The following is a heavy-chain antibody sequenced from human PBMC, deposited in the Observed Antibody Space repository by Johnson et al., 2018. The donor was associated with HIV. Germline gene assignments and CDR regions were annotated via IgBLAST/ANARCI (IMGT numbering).Heavy chain of an antibody. Sequence: QEKLVESGGALVKPGGSLRLSCAASGFKFDDNYMAWIRQSPGKGLEWVSYISSSGGTTHNAASVKGRFAIARNNADNSLYLQMNSLRVEDTAVYYCARESGGQYDAFDIWGQGTMVTVSS. CDR2: ISSSGGTT. J-gene: IGHJ3*02. CDR1: GFKFDDNY. D-gene: IGHD3-16*01. CDR3: ARESGGQYDAFDI. V-gene: IGHV3-11*04.